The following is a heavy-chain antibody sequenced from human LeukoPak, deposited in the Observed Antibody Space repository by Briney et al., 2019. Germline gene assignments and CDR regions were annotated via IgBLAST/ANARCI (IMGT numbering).Heavy chain of an antibody. D-gene: IGHD6-13*01. CDR1: GGSISSYY. J-gene: IGHJ5*02. CDR3: ARRYSSSWKDGNWFDP. V-gene: IGHV4-59*12. CDR2: IYYSGST. Sequence: PSETLSLTCTVSGGSISSYYWSWIRQPPGKGLEWIGYIYYSGSTNYNPSLKSRVTISVDTSKNQFSLKLSSVTAADTAVYYCARRYSSSWKDGNWFDPWGQGTLVTVSS.